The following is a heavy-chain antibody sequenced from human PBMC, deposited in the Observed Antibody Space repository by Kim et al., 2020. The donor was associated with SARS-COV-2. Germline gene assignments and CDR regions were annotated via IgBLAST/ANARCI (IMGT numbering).Heavy chain of an antibody. CDR3: ARWQFVGEKYSGNYYGALDI. CDR1: GFTFRSLT. Sequence: GGSLRLSCAASGFTFRSLTMNWVRQAQGKGLEGVDLLWYVGRKEYNADPVKGRLTISRANSKNTLYLQMNSLRAEDTAVYYCARWQFVGEKYSGNYYGALDIWGQGTMVTVSS. CDR2: LWYVGRKE. D-gene: IGHD1-26*01. V-gene: IGHV3-33*01. J-gene: IGHJ3*02.